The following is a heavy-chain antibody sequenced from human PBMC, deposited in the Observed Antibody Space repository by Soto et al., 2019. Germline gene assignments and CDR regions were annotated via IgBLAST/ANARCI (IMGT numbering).Heavy chain of an antibody. J-gene: IGHJ5*02. Sequence: QVQLVESGGGVVQPGRSLRLSCASSGFTFSSYAMHWVRQAPGKGLAWVAVISYDGSNKYYADSVKGRFTISRDNSKNTLYLQMNSLRAEDTAVYYCASLGNTYYYGSGSFRNWFDPWGQGTLVTVSS. D-gene: IGHD3-10*01. V-gene: IGHV3-30-3*01. CDR3: ASLGNTYYYGSGSFRNWFDP. CDR1: GFTFSSYA. CDR2: ISYDGSNK.